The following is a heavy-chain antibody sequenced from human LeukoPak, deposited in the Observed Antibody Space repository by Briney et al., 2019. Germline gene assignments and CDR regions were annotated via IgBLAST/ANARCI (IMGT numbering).Heavy chain of an antibody. V-gene: IGHV1-18*01. J-gene: IGHJ5*02. Sequence: GESLKISCKGSGYSFTSYGISWVRQAPGQGLEWMGWISAYNGNTNYAQKLQGRVTMTTDTSTSTAYMELRSLRSDDTAVYYCARDLPTLTGENWFDPWGQGTLVTVSS. CDR2: ISAYNGNT. CDR1: GYSFTSYG. D-gene: IGHD7-27*01. CDR3: ARDLPTLTGENWFDP.